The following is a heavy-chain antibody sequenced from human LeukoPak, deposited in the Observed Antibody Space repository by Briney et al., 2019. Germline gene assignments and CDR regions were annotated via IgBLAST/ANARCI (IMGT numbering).Heavy chain of an antibody. CDR2: IYYSGST. CDR1: GGSISSSSYY. Sequence: SETLSLTCTVSGGSISSSSYYWGWIRQPPGKGLEWIGSIYYSGSTYYNPSLKSRVTISVDTSKNQFSLKLSSVTAADTAVYYCARAYTTVITVHFDYWGQGTLVTVSS. CDR3: ARAYTTVITVHFDY. D-gene: IGHD4-23*01. J-gene: IGHJ4*02. V-gene: IGHV4-39*07.